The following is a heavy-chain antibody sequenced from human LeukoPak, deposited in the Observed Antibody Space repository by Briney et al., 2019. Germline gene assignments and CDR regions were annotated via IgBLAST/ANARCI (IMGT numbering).Heavy chain of an antibody. CDR2: ITANGIGT. CDR3: AKATPFYLDY. D-gene: IGHD5-24*01. J-gene: IGHJ4*02. V-gene: IGHV3-64D*09. CDR1: GFTFSAYA. Sequence: GGSLRLSCSASGFTFSAYAMHWVRQAPGKGLEYVSAITANGIGTYYADSVKGRFTISKDNSKNTLQLQMSGLRAEDTAVYYSAKATPFYLDYWGQGTLVTVSS.